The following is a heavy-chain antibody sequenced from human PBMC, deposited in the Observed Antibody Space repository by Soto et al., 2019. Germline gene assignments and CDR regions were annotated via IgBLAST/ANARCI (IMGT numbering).Heavy chain of an antibody. V-gene: IGHV4-59*01. CDR1: GGSISSYY. J-gene: IGHJ4*02. D-gene: IGHD2-15*01. CDR2: IYYSGST. CDR3: ARVEDSFFDY. Sequence: ETLSLTCTVSGGSISSYYWSWIRQPPGKGLEWIGYIYYSGSTNYNPSLKSRVTISVDTSKNQFSLKLSSVTAADTAVYYCARVEDSFFDYWGQGTLVTVSS.